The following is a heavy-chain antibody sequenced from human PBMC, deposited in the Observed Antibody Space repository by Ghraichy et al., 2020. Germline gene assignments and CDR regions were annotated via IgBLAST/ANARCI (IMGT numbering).Heavy chain of an antibody. Sequence: SETLSLTCAVNGGSFSGFYWTRIRHPPGKGLEWIGEISQTGSTRYNPSLKSRVSISVDTSKNQFSLELGSVTAADTAVYYCANLLPAGFSDYYYYSMDVWGNGTTVTVSS. J-gene: IGHJ6*03. CDR3: ANLLPAGFSDYYYYSMDV. V-gene: IGHV4-34*01. CDR2: ISQTGST. D-gene: IGHD6-19*01. CDR1: GGSFSGFY.